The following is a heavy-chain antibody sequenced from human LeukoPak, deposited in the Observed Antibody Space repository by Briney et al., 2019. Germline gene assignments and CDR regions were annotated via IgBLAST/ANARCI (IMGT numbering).Heavy chain of an antibody. CDR2: IYYSGST. CDR3: ARAPNYYDSSGYYDY. Sequence: SETLSLTCTVSGGSISSGDYYWSWIRQPPGTGLEWIGYIYYSGSTYYNPSLKSRVTISVDTSKNQFSLKLSSVTAADTAVYYCARAPNYYDSSGYYDYWGQGTLVTVSS. D-gene: IGHD3-22*01. CDR1: GGSISSGDYY. V-gene: IGHV4-30-4*01. J-gene: IGHJ4*02.